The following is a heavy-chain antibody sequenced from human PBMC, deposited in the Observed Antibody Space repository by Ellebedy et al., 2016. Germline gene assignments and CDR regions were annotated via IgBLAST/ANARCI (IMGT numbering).Heavy chain of an antibody. D-gene: IGHD6-19*01. Sequence: GGSLRLXXAASGFTFSSYAMSWVRQAPGKGLEWVSAISGSGGSTYYADSVKGRFTISRDNSKNTLYLQMNSLRAEDTAVYYCAKDSGWYAGGDYWGQGTLVTVSS. CDR1: GFTFSSYA. CDR2: ISGSGGST. J-gene: IGHJ4*02. V-gene: IGHV3-23*01. CDR3: AKDSGWYAGGDY.